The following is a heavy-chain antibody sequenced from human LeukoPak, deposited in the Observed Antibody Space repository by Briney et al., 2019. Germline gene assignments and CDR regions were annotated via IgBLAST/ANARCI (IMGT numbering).Heavy chain of an antibody. D-gene: IGHD2-15*01. J-gene: IGHJ4*02. CDR2: INAADGNT. Sequence: GASVKVSCKASGYSFSNHTMHWVRQAPGQRLEWMGWINAADGNTKYSQNFQGRVTITRDTSASTAYMELSSLRSEDTAVYYCARDLRQYCSGGSCYAFDYWGQGTLVTVSS. V-gene: IGHV1-3*01. CDR1: GYSFSNHT. CDR3: ARDLRQYCSGGSCYAFDY.